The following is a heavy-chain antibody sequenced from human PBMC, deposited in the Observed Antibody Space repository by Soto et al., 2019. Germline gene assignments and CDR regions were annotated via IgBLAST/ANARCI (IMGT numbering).Heavy chain of an antibody. J-gene: IGHJ4*02. CDR2: IYGSGRGI. D-gene: IGHD6-19*01. Sequence: GGSLRLSCTASGLPHSSFTMMWVRQAPGKGLECVSGIYGSGRGIEYADSVKGRFTISRDNSKNTLYLQMNSLRAEDTAVYYCAKSRIAVATYFDYWGQGTLVTVSS. V-gene: IGHV3-23*05. CDR3: AKSRIAVATYFDY. CDR1: GLPHSSFT.